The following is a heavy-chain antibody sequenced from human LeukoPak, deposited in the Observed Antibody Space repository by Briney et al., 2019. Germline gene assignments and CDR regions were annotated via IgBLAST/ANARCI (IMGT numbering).Heavy chain of an antibody. J-gene: IGHJ4*02. D-gene: IGHD4-17*01. CDR2: IKQDGSEK. Sequence: GGSLRLSCAASGFTFSSYWMSWVRQAPGKGLEWVANIKQDGSEKYYVDSVKGRFTISRDNAKNSLYLQMNSLRAEDTAVYYCARDLVGYGDYFDYWGQGTLVTVSS. CDR1: GFTFSSYW. V-gene: IGHV3-7*01. CDR3: ARDLVGYGDYFDY.